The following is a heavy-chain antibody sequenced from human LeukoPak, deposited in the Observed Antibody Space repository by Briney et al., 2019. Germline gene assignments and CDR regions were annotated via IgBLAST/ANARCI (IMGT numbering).Heavy chain of an antibody. Sequence: PGGSLRLSCAGSGFTFSDFGMHWVRQAPGKGLQWLAMISSDGNIKVSLDSVKGRFTTSRENSENTLYLELTRLSVEDTAVYYCAKVGRGAIEADWGQGTLVIVSS. CDR2: ISSDGNIK. D-gene: IGHD3-10*01. J-gene: IGHJ4*02. V-gene: IGHV3-30*18. CDR1: GFTFSDFG. CDR3: AKVGRGAIEAD.